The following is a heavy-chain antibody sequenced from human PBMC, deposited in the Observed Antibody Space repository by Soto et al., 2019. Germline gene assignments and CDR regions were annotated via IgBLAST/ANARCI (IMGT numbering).Heavy chain of an antibody. CDR3: ATNYDILTGYISLSGYYMDV. V-gene: IGHV3-23*01. CDR2: ISGSGGST. Sequence: GGSLRLSCAASGFTFRSYAMSWVRQAPGKGLEWVSAISGSGGSTYYADSVKGRFTISRDNSKNTLYRQMNSLRAEDTAVYYCATNYDILTGYISLSGYYMDVWGKGTTVTVSS. J-gene: IGHJ6*03. D-gene: IGHD3-9*01. CDR1: GFTFRSYA.